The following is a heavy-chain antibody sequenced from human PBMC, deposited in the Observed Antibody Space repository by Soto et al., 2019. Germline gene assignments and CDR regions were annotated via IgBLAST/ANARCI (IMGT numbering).Heavy chain of an antibody. Sequence: GGSLRLSCAASGFTFSSYAMHWVRQAPGKGLEWVAVISYDGSNKYYADSVKGRFTISRDNSKNTLYLQMNSLRAEDTAVYYCEGIAAAGPFDYWGQGTLVTVSS. CDR2: ISYDGSNK. CDR3: EGIAAAGPFDY. J-gene: IGHJ4*02. V-gene: IGHV3-30-3*01. CDR1: GFTFSSYA. D-gene: IGHD6-13*01.